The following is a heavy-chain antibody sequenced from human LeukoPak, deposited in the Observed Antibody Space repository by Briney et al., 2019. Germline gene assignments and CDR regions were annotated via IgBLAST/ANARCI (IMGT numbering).Heavy chain of an antibody. J-gene: IGHJ3*02. V-gene: IGHV4-30-4*01. CDR1: GGSISSVDYY. Sequence: SETLSLTCTVSGGSISSVDYYWSWIRQPPGKGLEWIGYIYYSGSTYYDPSLKSRVMISVDASKNQFSLKLSSVTAADTAVYYCARLGIDYDILTGYIPDAFDIWGQGTMVTVSS. CDR3: ARLGIDYDILTGYIPDAFDI. CDR2: IYYSGST. D-gene: IGHD3-9*01.